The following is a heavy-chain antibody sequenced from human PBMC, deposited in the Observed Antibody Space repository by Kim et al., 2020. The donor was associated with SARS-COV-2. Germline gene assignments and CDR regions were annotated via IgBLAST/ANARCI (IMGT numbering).Heavy chain of an antibody. J-gene: IGHJ6*02. Sequence: SVKVSCKASGGTFSSYAISWVRQAPGQGLEWMGGIIPIFGTANYAQKFQGRVTITADESTSTAYMELSSLRSEDTAVYYCARDFSPLKYYYDSSGYGMDVWGQGTTVTVSS. CDR3: ARDFSPLKYYYDSSGYGMDV. V-gene: IGHV1-69*13. CDR1: GGTFSSYA. CDR2: IIPIFGTA. D-gene: IGHD3-22*01.